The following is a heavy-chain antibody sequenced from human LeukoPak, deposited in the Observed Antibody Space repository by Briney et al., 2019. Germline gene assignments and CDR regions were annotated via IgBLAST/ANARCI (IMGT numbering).Heavy chain of an antibody. Sequence: PSETVSLTCTVSGGSISSYYWSWIRQPAGKGLEWIGRIYTSGSTNYNPSLKSRVTMSVDTSKNQFSLKLSSVTAADTAVYYCARDGWYGDYIYAFDIWGQGTMVTVSS. J-gene: IGHJ3*02. CDR3: ARDGWYGDYIYAFDI. CDR1: GGSISSYY. D-gene: IGHD4-17*01. V-gene: IGHV4-4*07. CDR2: IYTSGST.